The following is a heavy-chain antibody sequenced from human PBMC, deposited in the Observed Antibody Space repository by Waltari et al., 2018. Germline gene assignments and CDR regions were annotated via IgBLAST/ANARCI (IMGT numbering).Heavy chain of an antibody. V-gene: IGHV7-4-1*02. Sequence: QVQLVQSGSELKKPVTAVKIYCKDSGYTVTDYSLNWVRQASGQGFEWMARINTKTGKSTYAPDFTGRFVVSLDTSVSTAYLEIISLKAEDTAVYYCARWRPPDYGLDNWGQGNLVTVSA. CDR2: INTKTGKS. CDR3: ARWRPPDYGLDN. D-gene: IGHD4-17*01. CDR1: GYTVTDYS. J-gene: IGHJ4*02.